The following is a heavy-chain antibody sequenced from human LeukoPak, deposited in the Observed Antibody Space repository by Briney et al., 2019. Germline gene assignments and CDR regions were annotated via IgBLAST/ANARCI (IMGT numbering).Heavy chain of an antibody. Sequence: ASVKVSCKASGYTFTGYYMHWVRQAPGQGLEWMGWINPNSGGTNYAQKFQDRVTMTRDTSISTAYMELSRLRSDDTAVYYCARTPRSSLVIISSYYYYYMDVWGKGTTVTVSS. CDR3: ARTPRSSLVIISSYYYYYMDV. CDR2: INPNSGGT. V-gene: IGHV1-2*02. J-gene: IGHJ6*03. CDR1: GYTFTGYY. D-gene: IGHD3-9*01.